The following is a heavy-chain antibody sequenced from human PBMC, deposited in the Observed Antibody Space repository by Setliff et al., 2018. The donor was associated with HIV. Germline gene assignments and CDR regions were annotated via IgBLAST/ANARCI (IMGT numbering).Heavy chain of an antibody. Sequence: ASVKVSCKASVYTFTSYGINWVRQAPGHGLEWMGWISAYNGNTKYAQKVQGRVTMTTDTSTSTAYMELRSLRSDDTAVYYCASGRGEYSSGWYRSACDIWGQGTMVTVSS. CDR1: VYTFTSYG. CDR2: ISAYNGNT. V-gene: IGHV1-18*01. D-gene: IGHD6-19*01. CDR3: ASGRGEYSSGWYRSACDI. J-gene: IGHJ3*02.